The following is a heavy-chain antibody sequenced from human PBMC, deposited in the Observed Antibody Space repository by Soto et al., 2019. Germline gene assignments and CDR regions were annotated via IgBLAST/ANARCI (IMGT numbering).Heavy chain of an antibody. D-gene: IGHD5-12*01. CDR2: INHSGNT. J-gene: IGHJ4*02. V-gene: IGHV4-34*01. CDR1: GESFSGYY. CDR3: AGNIVATISAFEK. Sequence: QVQLQQWGAGLLKPSETLSLTCAVHGESFSGYYWSWIRQPPGKGLEWIGEINHSGNTNYNPSLKSRLTMSVDTSKNQISLKVKSVTAADTSVYYCAGNIVATISAFEKWCQGTLVTVSS.